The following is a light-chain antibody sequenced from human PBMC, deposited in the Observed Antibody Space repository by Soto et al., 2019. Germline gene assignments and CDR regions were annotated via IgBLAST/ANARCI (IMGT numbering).Light chain of an antibody. CDR3: QQSYSTPIT. CDR1: QSISSW. Sequence: DMQMTQSPSTLSASVGDRVTITCRASQSISSWLAWYQQKPGKAPNLLIYAASSLQSGVPSRFSGSGSGTDFTLTISSLQPEDFAAYYCQQSYSTPITFGQGTRLEIK. CDR2: AAS. J-gene: IGKJ5*01. V-gene: IGKV1-39*01.